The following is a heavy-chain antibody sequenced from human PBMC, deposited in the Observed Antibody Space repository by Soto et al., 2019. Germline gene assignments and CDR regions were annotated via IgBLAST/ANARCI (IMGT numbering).Heavy chain of an antibody. J-gene: IGHJ6*02. Sequence: QVQLQESGPGLVKPSVTLSLTCTVSGGSIRSYYWSWIRQPPGKGLEWIGYIYYSGNTNYNPSLKSRVTISIDTSKNQFSLKVASVTAADTALYYCARDRPLYGMDVWGQGTTVTVSS. CDR2: IYYSGNT. CDR3: ARDRPLYGMDV. D-gene: IGHD6-6*01. V-gene: IGHV4-59*01. CDR1: GGSIRSYY.